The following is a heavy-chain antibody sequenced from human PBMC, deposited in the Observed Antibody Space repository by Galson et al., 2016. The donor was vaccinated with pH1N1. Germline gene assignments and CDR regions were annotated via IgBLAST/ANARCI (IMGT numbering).Heavy chain of an antibody. D-gene: IGHD3-3*01. CDR1: GGSISSDSDY. CDR3: ARESLEWLIISGHRVELNWFDS. V-gene: IGHV4-61*02. Sequence: TLSLTCTVPGGSISSDSDYWSWIRQPAGKGLEWIGRVSGTGTTNYNPSLKSRVTISIDTSKNQFSLKMASVTAADTAVYFCARESLEWLIISGHRVELNWFDSWGQGTLVTVSS. CDR2: VSGTGTT. J-gene: IGHJ5*01.